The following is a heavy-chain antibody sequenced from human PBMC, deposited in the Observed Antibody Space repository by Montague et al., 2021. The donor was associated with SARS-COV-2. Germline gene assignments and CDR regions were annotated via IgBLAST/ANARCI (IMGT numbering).Heavy chain of an antibody. D-gene: IGHD3-22*01. CDR2: IYYSGST. CDR3: ARSPEPLIILIITSLDWYFDL. V-gene: IGHV4-31*03. J-gene: IGHJ2*01. Sequence: TLSLTCTVSGGSISSGGYYWSWIRQHPGKGLEWIGYIYYSGSTYYNPSLKSRVTISVDTSKNQFSLTLSSVTAADTAVYYCARSPEPLIILIITSLDWYFDLWGRGTLVTVSS. CDR1: GGSISSGGYY.